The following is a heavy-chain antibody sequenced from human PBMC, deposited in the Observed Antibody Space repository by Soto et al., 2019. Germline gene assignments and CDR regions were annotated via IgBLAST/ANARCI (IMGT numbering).Heavy chain of an antibody. CDR3: ARDRAEAFEI. J-gene: IGHJ3*02. V-gene: IGHV3-48*02. Sequence: GGSLRLSCAAAGFTFSSYSMNWVRQAPGKGLEWVSYISSSSSTIYYADSVKGRFTISRDNAKNSLYLHMNSLRDEDTAVYYCARDRAEAFEIWRQETMVTISS. CDR2: ISSSSSTI. CDR1: GFTFSSYS.